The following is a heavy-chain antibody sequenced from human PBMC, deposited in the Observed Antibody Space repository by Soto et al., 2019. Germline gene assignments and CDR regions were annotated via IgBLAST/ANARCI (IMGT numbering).Heavy chain of an antibody. D-gene: IGHD4-4*01. V-gene: IGHV4-4*02. CDR2: IYRSGST. J-gene: IGHJ4*02. Sequence: QVQRQESGPGLVKPLVTLSLTCAVSGGSISSSNWWNWVRQPPGKGLEWIGEIYRSGSTKYNPSLTSRVTLSVDKSKNHFALNLTSVTAADTAVYYCASRMTTVTGFDYWGQGNLVTVSS. CDR3: ASRMTTVTGFDY. CDR1: GGSISSSNW.